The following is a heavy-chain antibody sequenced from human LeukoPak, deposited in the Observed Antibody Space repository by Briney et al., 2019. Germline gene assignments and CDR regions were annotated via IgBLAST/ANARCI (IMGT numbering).Heavy chain of an antibody. D-gene: IGHD3-16*01. CDR2: ITGDCKYI. CDR3: AREGNDYYYDQ. V-gene: IGHV3-21*01. CDR1: GFTFSSYT. Sequence: GGSLRLSCAASGFTFSSYTMTWVRQAPGKGLEWVSSITGDCKYITYADSVKGRFTISRDNAKNSLYLQVASLRGDDTATYYCAREGNDYYYDQWGQGTLVTVSP. J-gene: IGHJ4*02.